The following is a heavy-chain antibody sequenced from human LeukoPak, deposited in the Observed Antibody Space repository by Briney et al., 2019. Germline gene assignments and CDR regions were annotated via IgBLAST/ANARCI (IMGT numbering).Heavy chain of an antibody. CDR2: ISSSSSYI. Sequence: GGSLRLSCAASGFTFSSYSMNWVRQAPGKGLEWVSSISSSSSYIYYADSVKGRFTISRNNAKNSLYLQMNSLRAEDTAVYYCATGIAAAGTVYWGQGTLVTVSS. CDR1: GFTFSSYS. V-gene: IGHV3-21*01. J-gene: IGHJ4*02. D-gene: IGHD6-13*01. CDR3: ATGIAAAGTVY.